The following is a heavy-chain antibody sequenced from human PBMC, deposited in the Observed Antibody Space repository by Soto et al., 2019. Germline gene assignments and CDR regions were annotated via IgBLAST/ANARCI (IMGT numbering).Heavy chain of an antibody. J-gene: IGHJ4*02. Sequence: GASLKVSCKASGGTFGSQGIAWVRQAPGQGLEWMGGFIAMLGTPTYAKKVQGRATISADESLTSSYLELRSLRSEDTGVYFCARGAMANFDYWGQGTLVTVSS. V-gene: IGHV1-69*13. D-gene: IGHD5-18*01. CDR3: ARGAMANFDY. CDR2: FIAMLGTP. CDR1: GGTFGSQG.